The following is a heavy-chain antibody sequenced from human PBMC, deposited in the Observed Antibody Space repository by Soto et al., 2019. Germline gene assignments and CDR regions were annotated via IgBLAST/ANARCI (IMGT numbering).Heavy chain of an antibody. Sequence: SESLSLTCTVCGGSISSYYWSWIRQPPGKGLEWIGYIYYSGSTNYNPSLKSRVTISVDTSKNQFSLKLSSVTAADTAVYYCARXEGTVTTWEYYYYGMDVWGQETTLTVSS. CDR3: ARXEGTVTTWEYYYYGMDV. CDR2: IYYSGST. J-gene: IGHJ6*02. D-gene: IGHD4-4*01. CDR1: GGSISSYY. V-gene: IGHV4-59*01.